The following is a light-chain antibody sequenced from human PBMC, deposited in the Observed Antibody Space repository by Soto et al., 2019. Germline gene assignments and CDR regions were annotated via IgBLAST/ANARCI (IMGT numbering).Light chain of an antibody. CDR1: SSDVGGYNY. CDR3: CSFAGNYIHV. V-gene: IGLV2-11*01. CDR2: DVS. Sequence: SVLAQPRSVCGSPGQSVTISCTGTSSDVGGYNYVSWYLQHPGKAPKVMIYDVSKRPSGVPDRFSGSKSGNTASLTISGLQSEDEADYYCCSFAGNYIHVFGTGTKVTVL. J-gene: IGLJ1*01.